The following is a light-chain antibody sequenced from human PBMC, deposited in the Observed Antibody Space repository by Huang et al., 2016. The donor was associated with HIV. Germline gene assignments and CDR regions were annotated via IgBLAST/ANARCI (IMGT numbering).Light chain of an antibody. V-gene: IGKV3D-20*01. CDR2: DAS. J-gene: IGKJ1*01. CDR3: QQYGSSPVT. CDR1: QSVSSRY. Sequence: EIVLTQSPATLSLSPGERATLSCGASQSVSSRYVAWYQQKPGLAPRVLLYDASSRATGIPDRVSGSGSGTDFTLTISRLEPEDFAVYYCQQYGSSPVTFGQGTKVEIK.